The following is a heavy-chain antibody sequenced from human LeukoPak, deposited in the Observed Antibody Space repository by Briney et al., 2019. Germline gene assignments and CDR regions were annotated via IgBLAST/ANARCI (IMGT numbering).Heavy chain of an antibody. Sequence: SETLSLTCAVYGGSFSGYYWSWIRQPPGKGLEWIGEINHSGSTNYNPSLKSRVTISVDTSKNQFSLKLSSVTAADTAVYYCAKQLGHWYFDLWGPGTLVTVSS. V-gene: IGHV4-34*01. CDR2: INHSGST. D-gene: IGHD1-1*01. J-gene: IGHJ2*01. CDR3: AKQLGHWYFDL. CDR1: GGSFSGYY.